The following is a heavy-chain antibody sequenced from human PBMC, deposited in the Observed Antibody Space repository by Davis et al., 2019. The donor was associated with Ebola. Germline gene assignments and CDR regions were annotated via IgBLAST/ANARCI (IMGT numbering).Heavy chain of an antibody. CDR1: GDSVSSGG. Sequence: HSQTLSLTCAISGDSVSSGGWNWIRQSPSRGLEWLGRTYYKSKWYNDYAVSVKSRITINPDTSKNQFSLQLNSVTPEDTAVYYCARGWLRSGFDYWGQGTLATVSS. J-gene: IGHJ4*02. D-gene: IGHD5-12*01. V-gene: IGHV6-1*01. CDR2: TYYKSKWYN. CDR3: ARGWLRSGFDY.